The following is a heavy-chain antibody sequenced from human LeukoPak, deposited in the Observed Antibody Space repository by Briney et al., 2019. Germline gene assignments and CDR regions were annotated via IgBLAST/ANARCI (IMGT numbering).Heavy chain of an antibody. J-gene: IGHJ6*02. CDR2: TYYRSKWYY. Sequence: SQTLSLTCAISGDSVSSISVAWNWIRQSPSRGLEWLGRTYYRSKWYYEYAVSVKGRININPDPSINQFSLQLNSVTPEDAAVYYCALARSEYHYGMDVWGQGTTVTVSS. CDR3: ALARSEYHYGMDV. V-gene: IGHV6-1*01. CDR1: GDSVSSISVA.